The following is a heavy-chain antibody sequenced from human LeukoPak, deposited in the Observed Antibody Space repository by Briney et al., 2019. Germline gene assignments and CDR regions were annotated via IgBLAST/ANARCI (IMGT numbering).Heavy chain of an antibody. Sequence: GGSLRLSCAASGFTFSSYAMSWARQAPGKGLEWVSAISGSGGSTYYADSVKGRFTISGDNSKNTLYLQMNSLRAEDTAVYYCAKAPVFYGDYEGYFDYWGQGTLVTVSS. CDR3: AKAPVFYGDYEGYFDY. V-gene: IGHV3-23*01. D-gene: IGHD4-17*01. CDR1: GFTFSSYA. J-gene: IGHJ4*02. CDR2: ISGSGGST.